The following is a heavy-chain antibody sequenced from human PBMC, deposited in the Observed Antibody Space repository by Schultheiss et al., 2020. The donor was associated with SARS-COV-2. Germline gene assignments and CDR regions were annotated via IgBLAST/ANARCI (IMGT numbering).Heavy chain of an antibody. CDR1: GYTFTYRY. J-gene: IGHJ4*02. CDR3: AAERVYGGNYEFDY. V-gene: IGHV1-45*02. Sequence: KISCKASGYTFTYRYLHWVRQAPGQALEWMGWITPFNGNTNYAQKFQDRVTITRDRSMSTAYMELSSLRSEDTAVYYCAAERVYGGNYEFDYWGQGTLVTVSS. D-gene: IGHD4-23*01. CDR2: ITPFNGNT.